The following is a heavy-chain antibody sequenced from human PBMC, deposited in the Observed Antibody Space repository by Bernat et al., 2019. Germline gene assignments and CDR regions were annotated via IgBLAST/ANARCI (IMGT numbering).Heavy chain of an antibody. Sequence: QVQLVESGGGVVQPGRSLRLSCEASGFAFSTYGMHWVRQAPGKGPEWVAVITYDEANKFYGASVKGRFTISRDISKSTVYLQMDSLRVEDTAVYYCARDSVRDHDEYWGQGTPVTVSS. J-gene: IGHJ4*02. V-gene: IGHV3-30*03. CDR3: ARDSVRDHDEY. CDR1: GFAFSTYG. D-gene: IGHD3-10*01. CDR2: ITYDEANK.